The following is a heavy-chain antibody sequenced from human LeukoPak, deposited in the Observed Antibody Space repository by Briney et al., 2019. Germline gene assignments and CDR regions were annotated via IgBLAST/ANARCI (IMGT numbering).Heavy chain of an antibody. CDR3: ARDTDY. J-gene: IGHJ4*02. CDR1: GFTFSTYA. CDR2: ISSSSSTI. V-gene: IGHV3-48*04. Sequence: YPGGSLRLSCTASGFTFSTYAMTWVRQAPGKGLEWVSYISSSSSTIYYADSVKGRFTISRDNAKNSLYLQMNSLRAEDTAVYYCARDTDYWGQGTLVTVSS.